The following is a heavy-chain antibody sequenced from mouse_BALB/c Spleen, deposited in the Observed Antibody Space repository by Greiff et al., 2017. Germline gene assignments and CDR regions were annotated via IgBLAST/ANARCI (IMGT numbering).Heavy chain of an antibody. V-gene: IGHV1-9*01. CDR1: GYTFSSYW. Sequence: QVQLQQSGAELMKPGASVKISCKATGYTFSSYWIEWVKQRPGHGLEWIGEILPGSGSTNYNEKFKGKATFTADTSSNTAYMQLSSLTSEDSAVYYCARSLWDGYYTGAMDYWGQGTSVTVSS. CDR3: ARSLWDGYYTGAMDY. CDR2: ILPGSGST. D-gene: IGHD2-3*01. J-gene: IGHJ4*01.